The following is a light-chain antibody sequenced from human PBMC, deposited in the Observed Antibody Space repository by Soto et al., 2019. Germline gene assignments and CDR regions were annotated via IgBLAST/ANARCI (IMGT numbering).Light chain of an antibody. CDR2: EVS. CDR1: SSDVGGYNY. Sequence: QSALTQPPSASGSPGQSVTISCTGTSSDVGGYNYVSWYQQHPGKAPKLMIYEVSKQPSGVPDRFSGSKSGNTASLTVSGLQAEDEADYYCSSYAGSNNLYVFGTGTQLTVL. J-gene: IGLJ1*01. CDR3: SSYAGSNNLYV. V-gene: IGLV2-8*01.